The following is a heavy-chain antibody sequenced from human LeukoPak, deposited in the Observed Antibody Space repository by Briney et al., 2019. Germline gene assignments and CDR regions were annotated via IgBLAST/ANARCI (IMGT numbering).Heavy chain of an antibody. Sequence: GASVKVSCKSSGYTFTSYGISWVRQAPGQGLEWMGWISAYNGNTNYAQKLQGRVTMTTDTSTSTAYMELRSLRSEDTAVYYCARSRVATISDYWGQGTLVTVSS. CDR2: ISAYNGNT. CDR1: GYTFTSYG. CDR3: ARSRVATISDY. V-gene: IGHV1-18*01. D-gene: IGHD5-12*01. J-gene: IGHJ4*02.